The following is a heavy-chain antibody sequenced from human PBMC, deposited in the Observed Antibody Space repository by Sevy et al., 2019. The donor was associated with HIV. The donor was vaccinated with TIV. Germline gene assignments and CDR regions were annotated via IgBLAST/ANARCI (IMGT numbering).Heavy chain of an antibody. D-gene: IGHD5-18*01. V-gene: IGHV3-30*18. CDR2: ISYDGSNK. Sequence: GGSLRLSCATSGFTFSTHAMHWVRQAPGKGLEWVAVISYDGSNKYYADSVKGRFTISRDNSKNTLYLQMNSLRAEDTAVYYCAKVANPGYTYGHPFDYWGQGTLVTVSS. J-gene: IGHJ4*02. CDR3: AKVANPGYTYGHPFDY. CDR1: GFTFSTHA.